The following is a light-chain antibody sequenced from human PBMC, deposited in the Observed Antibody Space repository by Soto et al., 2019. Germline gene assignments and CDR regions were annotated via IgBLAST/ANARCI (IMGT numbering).Light chain of an antibody. CDR2: GSS. Sequence: DIQMTRSPSSLSASVGDSVTITCRASRNVDNNVNWYQQKPGKAPNLLIYGSSTLYGGVPSRFSGSGSGTAFTLTVSSLHPEDFAVYFCQQSYSSPWTFGLGTKVEI. J-gene: IGKJ1*01. CDR1: RNVDNN. CDR3: QQSYSSPWT. V-gene: IGKV1-39*01.